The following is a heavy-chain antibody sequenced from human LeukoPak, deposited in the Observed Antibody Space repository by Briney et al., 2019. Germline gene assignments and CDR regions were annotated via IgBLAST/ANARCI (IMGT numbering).Heavy chain of an antibody. CDR1: GGSFSGYY. J-gene: IGHJ4*02. D-gene: IGHD3-10*01. V-gene: IGHV4-34*01. CDR3: ASSSGIRHLGY. Sequence: SETLSLTCAAYGGSFSGYYWSWIRQPPGKGLEWIGEINHSGSTNYNPSLKSRVTISVDTSKNQFSLKLSSVTAADTAVYYCASSSGIRHLGYWGQGTLVTVSS. CDR2: INHSGST.